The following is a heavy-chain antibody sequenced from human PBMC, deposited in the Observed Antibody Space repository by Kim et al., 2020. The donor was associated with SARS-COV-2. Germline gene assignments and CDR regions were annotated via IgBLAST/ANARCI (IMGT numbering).Heavy chain of an antibody. D-gene: IGHD3-22*01. J-gene: IGHJ6*02. V-gene: IGHV1-46*01. Sequence: ASVKVSCKASGYTFTSYYMHWVRQAPGQGLEWMGIINPSGGSTSYAQKFQGRVTMTRDTSTSTVYMELSSLRSEDTAVYYCASHSSGPSAYYYYYGMDVWGQGTTVTVSS. CDR1: GYTFTSYY. CDR2: INPSGGST. CDR3: ASHSSGPSAYYYYYGMDV.